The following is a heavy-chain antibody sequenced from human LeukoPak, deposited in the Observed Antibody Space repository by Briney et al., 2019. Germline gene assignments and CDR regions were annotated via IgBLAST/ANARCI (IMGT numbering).Heavy chain of an antibody. D-gene: IGHD2-15*01. J-gene: IGHJ4*02. Sequence: SQTLSLTCTLSGVSLRNVNYYWRWIRQPPGKGLEWIGYIYFSGSTDYNPSLRSRVSISVDMSKNQFSLNLNSVTAADTAVYYCARGNQNIVVVVAARHFDFWGQGTLVTVSS. CDR3: ARGNQNIVVVVAARHFDF. CDR2: IYFSGST. CDR1: GVSLRNVNYY. V-gene: IGHV4-30-4*01.